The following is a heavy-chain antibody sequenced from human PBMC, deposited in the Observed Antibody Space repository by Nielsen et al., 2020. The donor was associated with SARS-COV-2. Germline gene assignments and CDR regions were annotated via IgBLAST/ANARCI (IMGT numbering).Heavy chain of an antibody. V-gene: IGHV3-74*01. CDR2: INSDGSST. D-gene: IGHD6-19*01. CDR1: GFTFSSYW. J-gene: IGHJ4*02. Sequence: GGSLRLSCAASGFTFSSYWMHWVRQAPGKGLVWVSRINSDGSSTSYADSVKGRFTISRDNAKNTLYLQMNSLRAEDTAVYYCARQSSIAVAGRSFDYWGQGTLVTVSS. CDR3: ARQSSIAVAGRSFDY.